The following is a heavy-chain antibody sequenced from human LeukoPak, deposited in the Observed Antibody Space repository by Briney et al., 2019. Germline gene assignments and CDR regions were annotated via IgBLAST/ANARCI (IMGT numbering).Heavy chain of an antibody. Sequence: ASVKVSCKAFGYTFTSNYMHWVRQAPGQGPEWMGVISPSGGSTTYAQKFQGRVTLTRDMSTSTDYLELSSLRSDDTAVYYCARRGPYFDYWGQGTLVTVSS. D-gene: IGHD3/OR15-3a*01. CDR1: GYTFTSNY. CDR2: ISPSGGST. V-gene: IGHV1-46*01. CDR3: ARRGPYFDY. J-gene: IGHJ4*02.